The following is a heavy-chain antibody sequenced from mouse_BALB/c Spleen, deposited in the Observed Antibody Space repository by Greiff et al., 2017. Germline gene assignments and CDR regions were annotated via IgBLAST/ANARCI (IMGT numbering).Heavy chain of an antibody. Sequence: LQQSGAELVKPGASVKLSCKASGYTFTSYYMYWVKQRPGQGLEWIGEINPSNGGTNFNEKFKSKATLTVDKSSSTAYMQLSSLTSEDSAVYYCTSSPTFAYWGQGTLVTVSA. CDR3: TSSPTFAY. J-gene: IGHJ3*01. D-gene: IGHD6-1*01. V-gene: IGHV1S81*02. CDR2: INPSNGGT. CDR1: GYTFTSYY.